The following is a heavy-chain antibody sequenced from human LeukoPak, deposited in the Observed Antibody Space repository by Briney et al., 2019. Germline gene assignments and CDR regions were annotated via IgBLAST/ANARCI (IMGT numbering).Heavy chain of an antibody. CDR3: AREGSSLVRWFDP. J-gene: IGHJ5*02. Sequence: PGGSLRLSCAASGFTSSSYAMHWVRQAPGKGLEWVAVISYDGSNKYYADSVKGRFTISRDNSKNTLYLQMNSLRAEDTAVYYCAREGSSLVRWFDPWGQGTLVTVSS. CDR1: GFTSSSYA. D-gene: IGHD2-2*01. CDR2: ISYDGSNK. V-gene: IGHV3-30-3*01.